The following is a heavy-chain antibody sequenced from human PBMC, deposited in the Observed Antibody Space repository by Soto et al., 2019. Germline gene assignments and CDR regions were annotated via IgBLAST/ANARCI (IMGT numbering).Heavy chain of an antibody. Sequence: QVQLVQSGAEVKKPGASVRVSCNASGYTFTDYYLHWVRQAPGQGLEWMGWINPITGDTKSTQKFQARVTMTRDTSIGTASLELTSLTSDDTAVYYCARVTTFQDGMDVWGQGTTVSVS. J-gene: IGHJ6*02. V-gene: IGHV1-2*02. CDR1: GYTFTDYY. CDR2: INPITGDT. CDR3: ARVTTFQDGMDV.